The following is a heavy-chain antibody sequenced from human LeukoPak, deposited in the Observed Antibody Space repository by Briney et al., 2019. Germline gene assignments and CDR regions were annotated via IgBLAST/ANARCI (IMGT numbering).Heavy chain of an antibody. V-gene: IGHV4-34*01. Sequence: PSETLSLTCAVYGGSFSGYYWSWIRQPPGKGLEWIGEINHSGSTNYNPSLKSRVTILLDTSKNQCSLKLTSVSAADTAVYYCARQTRDCSSTSCYTGAFDIWGQGTMVTVSS. CDR2: INHSGST. CDR3: ARQTRDCSSTSCYTGAFDI. J-gene: IGHJ3*02. CDR1: GGSFSGYY. D-gene: IGHD2-2*02.